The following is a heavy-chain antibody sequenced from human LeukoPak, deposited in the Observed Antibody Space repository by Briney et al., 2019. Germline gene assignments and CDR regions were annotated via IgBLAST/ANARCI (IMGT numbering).Heavy chain of an antibody. J-gene: IGHJ4*02. CDR1: GGTFSSYA. Sequence: VASVKVSCKASGGTFSSYAISLVRQAPGQGLEWMGGIIPIFGTANYAQKFQGRVTITTDESTSTAYLELSSLRSEDTAVYYCARRKLGIAVAGSDYWGQGTLVTVSS. V-gene: IGHV1-69*05. CDR3: ARRKLGIAVAGSDY. CDR2: IIPIFGTA. D-gene: IGHD6-19*01.